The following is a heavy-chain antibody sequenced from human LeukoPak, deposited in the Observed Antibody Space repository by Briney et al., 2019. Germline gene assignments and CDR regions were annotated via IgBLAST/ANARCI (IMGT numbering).Heavy chain of an antibody. CDR2: ISYDGSKK. Sequence: PGGSLRLSCAASGFAFSHYWMTWVRQAPGKGLEWVAVISYDGSKKYYADSVKGRFTISRDNSKNTLYLQMNSLRGEDTAVYYCARDLTTVTTNYWGQGTLVTVSS. J-gene: IGHJ4*02. CDR1: GFAFSHYW. D-gene: IGHD4-17*01. V-gene: IGHV3-30-3*01. CDR3: ARDLTTVTTNY.